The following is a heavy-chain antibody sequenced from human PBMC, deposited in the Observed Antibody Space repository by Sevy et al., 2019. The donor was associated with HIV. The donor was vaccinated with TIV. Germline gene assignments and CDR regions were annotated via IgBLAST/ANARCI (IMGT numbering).Heavy chain of an antibody. CDR2: ISGSGGST. D-gene: IGHD1-26*01. CDR3: ARAGMGAKGFDY. Sequence: GGSLRLSCAASGFIFSSYVMSWVRQAPGKGLEWVSAISGSGGSTYYADSVKGRFTISRDNFKNTLYLQMNSLRAEDTAVYYCARAGMGAKGFDYWGQGTLVTVSS. J-gene: IGHJ4*02. CDR1: GFIFSSYV. V-gene: IGHV3-23*01.